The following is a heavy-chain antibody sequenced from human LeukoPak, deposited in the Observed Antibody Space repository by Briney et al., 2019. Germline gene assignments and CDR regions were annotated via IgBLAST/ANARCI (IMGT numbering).Heavy chain of an antibody. V-gene: IGHV3-20*02. J-gene: IGHJ6*02. D-gene: IGHD6-13*01. Sequence: GGSLRLSFAASGFIFDDYGMSWIRQAPGKGLASVSGINWNGGSTGYADSVKGRFTISRDNAKNSLYLQMNSLRAEDTALYHCARDKVKGAVYSSPIYGMDVWGQGTTVTVSS. CDR1: GFIFDDYG. CDR2: INWNGGST. CDR3: ARDKVKGAVYSSPIYGMDV.